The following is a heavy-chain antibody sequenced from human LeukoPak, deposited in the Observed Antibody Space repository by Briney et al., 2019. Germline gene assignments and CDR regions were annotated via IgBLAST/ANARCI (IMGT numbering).Heavy chain of an antibody. CDR1: GFTFSSFA. V-gene: IGHV3-23*01. CDR3: AKDRDIMVAVAHGADN. CDR2: IGGAGGSR. D-gene: IGHD2-15*01. Sequence: GGSLRLSCAASGFTFSSFAMHWVRQAPGKGLEWVSGIGGAGGSRDYADSVKDRFTISRDTGKSTLYLQMNSLGVEDTAVYYCAKDRDIMVAVAHGADNWGQGTLVTVSS. J-gene: IGHJ4*02.